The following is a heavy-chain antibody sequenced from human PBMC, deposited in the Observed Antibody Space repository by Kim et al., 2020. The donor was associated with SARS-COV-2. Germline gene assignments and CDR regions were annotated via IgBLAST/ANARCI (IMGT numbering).Heavy chain of an antibody. CDR2: INHSGST. D-gene: IGHD3-10*01. CDR1: GGSFSGYY. CDR3: ARGLGGVLWFGETIKPYYYYGMDV. Sequence: SETLSLTCAVYGGSFSGYYWSWIRQPPGKGLEWIGEINHSGSTNYNPSLKSRVTISVDTSKNQFSLKLSSVTAADTAVYYCARGLGGVLWFGETIKPYYYYGMDVWGQGTTVTVSS. J-gene: IGHJ6*02. V-gene: IGHV4-34*01.